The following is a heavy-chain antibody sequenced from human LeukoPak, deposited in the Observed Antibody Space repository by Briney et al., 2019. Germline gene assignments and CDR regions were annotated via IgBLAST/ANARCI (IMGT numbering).Heavy chain of an antibody. J-gene: IGHJ2*01. CDR3: ARPLGNGYSYWYFDL. CDR1: GGSISSYY. D-gene: IGHD3-22*01. V-gene: IGHV4-59*01. CDR2: IYYSGST. Sequence: PSGTLSLTCTVSGGSISSYYWSWIRQPPGKGLEWIGYIYYSGSTNSNPSLKSRVTISIDTSKNQISLKLSSVTAADTAVYYCARPLGNGYSYWYFDLWGRGTLVTVSS.